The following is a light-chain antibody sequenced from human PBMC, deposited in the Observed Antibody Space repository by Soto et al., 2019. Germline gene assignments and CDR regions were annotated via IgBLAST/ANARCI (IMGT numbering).Light chain of an antibody. V-gene: IGKV1-5*03. CDR2: KAS. CDR3: QQYNSYPFT. CDR1: QSISSW. Sequence: DIQMTQSPSTLSASVGDRVTITCRASQSISSWLAWYQQKPGKAPKLLIYKASSLESGVPSRFSGSGSGTEFTLTISSLQPDDFATYYGQQYNSYPFTCGPGTKVDIK. J-gene: IGKJ3*01.